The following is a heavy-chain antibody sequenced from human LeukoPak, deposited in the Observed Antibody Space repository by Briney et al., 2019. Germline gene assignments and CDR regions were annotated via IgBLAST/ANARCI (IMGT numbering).Heavy chain of an antibody. CDR1: GFTFSSYS. CDR3: ARDWFHAIDY. J-gene: IGHJ4*02. Sequence: GGSLRLSCAASGFTFSSYSMNWVRQAPGKGLEWVSYISSSSSTIYYADSVKGRFTISRDNAKNSLYLQMNSLRAEDTAVYYCARDWFHAIDYWGQGTLVTVSS. V-gene: IGHV3-48*01. CDR2: ISSSSSTI. D-gene: IGHD2/OR15-2a*01.